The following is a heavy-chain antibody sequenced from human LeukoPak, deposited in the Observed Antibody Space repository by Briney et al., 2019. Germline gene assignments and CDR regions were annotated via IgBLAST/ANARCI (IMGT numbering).Heavy chain of an antibody. CDR3: ARDSGYADWGTLSY. V-gene: IGHV1-18*01. CDR1: GYTLTSYG. J-gene: IGHJ4*02. D-gene: IGHD5-12*01. CDR2: ISAYNGNT. Sequence: GSVKVSCKASGYTLTSYGIRWGRQAPGQRVGGMGWISAYNGNTNYAQKLQGRVTMTTDTSTSTAYMELRSLRSDDTAVYYCARDSGYADWGTLSYWGQGTLVTVSS.